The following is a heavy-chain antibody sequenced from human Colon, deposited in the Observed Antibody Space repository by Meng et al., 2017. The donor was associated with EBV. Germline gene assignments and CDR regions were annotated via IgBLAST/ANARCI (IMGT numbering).Heavy chain of an antibody. Sequence: VKPTESGPGLGKPSQPLSPPCTVSGGSISSGGYYWSWIRQHPGKGLEWIGYIHSSGSTYYNPSLRSRLTISVDTSKNQFSLKLSSVTAADTAVYYCARASYGSGSPLGESWFDPWGQGTLVTVSS. CDR2: IHSSGST. J-gene: IGHJ5*02. V-gene: IGHV4-31*03. CDR3: ARASYGSGSPLGESWFDP. D-gene: IGHD3-10*01. CDR1: GGSISSGGYY.